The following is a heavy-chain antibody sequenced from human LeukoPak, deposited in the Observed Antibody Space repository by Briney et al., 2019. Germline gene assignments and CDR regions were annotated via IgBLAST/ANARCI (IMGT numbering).Heavy chain of an antibody. CDR1: GYTFTGYY. J-gene: IGHJ4*02. D-gene: IGHD4-23*01. V-gene: IGHV1-2*02. CDR3: ARLPLIARAGGNDRFGVDY. Sequence: EASVKVSCTASGYTFTGYYMHWVRQAPGQGLEWMGWINPNSGGTNYAQKFQGRVTMTRDTSISTAYMELSRLRSDDTAVYYCARLPLIARAGGNDRFGVDYWGQGTLVTVSS. CDR2: INPNSGGT.